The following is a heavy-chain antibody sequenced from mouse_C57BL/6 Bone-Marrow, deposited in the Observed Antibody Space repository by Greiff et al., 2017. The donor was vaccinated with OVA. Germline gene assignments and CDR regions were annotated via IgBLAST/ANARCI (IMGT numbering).Heavy chain of an antibody. V-gene: IGHV1-15*01. J-gene: IGHJ2*01. CDR1: GYTFTDYE. Sequence: QVQLKQSGAELVRPGASVTLSCKASGYTFTDYEMHWVKQTPVHGLEWIGAIDPETGGTAYNQKFKGKAILTADKSSSTAYMELRSLTSEDSAVYYGTRGGNYYGSSYGYFDYWGQGTTLTVSS. CDR3: TRGGNYYGSSYGYFDY. D-gene: IGHD1-1*01. CDR2: IDPETGGT.